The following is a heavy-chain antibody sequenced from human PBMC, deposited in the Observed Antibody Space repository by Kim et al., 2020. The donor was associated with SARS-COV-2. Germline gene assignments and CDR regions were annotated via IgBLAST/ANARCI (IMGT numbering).Heavy chain of an antibody. Sequence: GGSLRLSCAGSGFTFSSYAMHWVRQAPGKGLEWVAVISYDGSKNYYADSVKGRFTISRDNSKNTLYLQMNSLTAEDTAVYYCARGPRAVTSSRVGYWGQGTLVTVSS. V-gene: IGHV3-30-3*01. CDR1: GFTFSSYA. J-gene: IGHJ4*02. CDR2: ISYDGSKN. D-gene: IGHD4-17*01. CDR3: ARGPRAVTSSRVGY.